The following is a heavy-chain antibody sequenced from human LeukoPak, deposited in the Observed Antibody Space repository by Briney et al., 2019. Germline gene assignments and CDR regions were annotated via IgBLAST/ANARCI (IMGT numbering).Heavy chain of an antibody. CDR3: ARKYSGSYLNPLDI. J-gene: IGHJ3*02. CDR2: IYYTGST. V-gene: IGHV4-59*08. D-gene: IGHD1-26*01. CDR1: GDSISSYY. Sequence: PSETLSLTCTVSGDSISSYYWSWIRQPPGKGLEWIGYIYYTGSTNYNPSLKSRVTISVDTSKNQLSLKLSSVTAADTAVYYCARKYSGSYLNPLDIWGQGTVVTVSS.